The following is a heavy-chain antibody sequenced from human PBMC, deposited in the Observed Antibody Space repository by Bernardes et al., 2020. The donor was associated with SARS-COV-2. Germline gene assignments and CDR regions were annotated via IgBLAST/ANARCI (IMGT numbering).Heavy chain of an antibody. D-gene: IGHD2-21*01. Sequence: GYLSPSSAASGFTISSYAMSWVRQAPGKGLEWVSAISGSGGSTYYADSVKGRFTISRDNSKTTLYLQMNSLRAEDTAVYYCAKDLSVVVPISLPESWGQGTLVTVSS. CDR3: AKDLSVVVPISLPES. J-gene: IGHJ4*02. CDR1: GFTISSYA. V-gene: IGHV3-23*01. CDR2: ISGSGGST.